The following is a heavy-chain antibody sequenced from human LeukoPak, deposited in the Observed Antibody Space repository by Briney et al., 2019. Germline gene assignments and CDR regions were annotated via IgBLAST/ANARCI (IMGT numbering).Heavy chain of an antibody. J-gene: IGHJ4*02. CDR1: GGSFSGYY. CDR2: GNHSGST. D-gene: IGHD3-10*01. Sequence: PSETLSLTCAVYGGSFSGYYWCWIRETPRKGLEWVGKGNHSGSTNNNPSPRRRVTISVDTYKNQYSLKLSSATAADTAVYYCASSYSDYYGSGSYWWGQGILVTVSS. CDR3: ASSYSDYYGSGSYW. V-gene: IGHV4-34*01.